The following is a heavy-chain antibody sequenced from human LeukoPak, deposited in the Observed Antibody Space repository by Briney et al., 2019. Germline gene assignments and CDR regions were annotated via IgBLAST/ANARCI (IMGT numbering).Heavy chain of an antibody. J-gene: IGHJ5*02. CDR2: IKKDGSEK. V-gene: IGHV3-7*03. CDR1: GFTFSTYW. CDR3: ARSPPRLSDDVNWFDP. D-gene: IGHD1-1*01. Sequence: PGGSLRLSCAASGFTFSTYWMSWARQAPGKGLEWVANIKKDGSEKYYVDSMKGRFTISRDNAKNALYLHMNSLRADDTAVYYCARSPPRLSDDVNWFDPWGQGTLVTVSS.